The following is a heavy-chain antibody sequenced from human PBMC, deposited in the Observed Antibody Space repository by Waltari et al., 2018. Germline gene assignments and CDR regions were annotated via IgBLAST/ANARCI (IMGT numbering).Heavy chain of an antibody. CDR1: GFTFSSYA. D-gene: IGHD2-15*01. CDR3: AKAVVVVAATQSWRD. J-gene: IGHJ1*01. Sequence: CAASGFTFSSYAMSCVRQAPGKGLEWVSAMSGSGGSTSYADSVKGRFTISRDNSKNTLYLQMNSLRAEDTAVYYCAKAVVVVAATQSWRDWGQGTLVTVSS. CDR2: MSGSGGST. V-gene: IGHV3-23*01.